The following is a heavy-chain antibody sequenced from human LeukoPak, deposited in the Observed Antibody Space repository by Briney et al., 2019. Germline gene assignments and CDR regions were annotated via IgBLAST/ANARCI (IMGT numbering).Heavy chain of an antibody. J-gene: IGHJ4*02. Sequence: GGSLRLSCTASGFSFSGHWMHWARQLPGKGLVWVSRISPTGSTTSYADSVKGRFTVSRDNAKNTLYLQVNNLRAEDTAVYYCAREEGSGYPPNPSTFDYWGQGTLVTVSS. V-gene: IGHV3-74*01. D-gene: IGHD3-3*01. CDR2: ISPTGSTT. CDR1: GFSFSGHW. CDR3: AREEGSGYPPNPSTFDY.